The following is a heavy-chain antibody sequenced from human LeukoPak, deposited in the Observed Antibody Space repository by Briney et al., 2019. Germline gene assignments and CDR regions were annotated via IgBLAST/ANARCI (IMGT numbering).Heavy chain of an antibody. D-gene: IGHD3-10*01. CDR2: INPSGGST. CDR1: GYTFNTYY. Sequence: ASVKVSCKASGYTFNTYYMHWVRHAPGQGLEWTGIINPSGGSTSYAQKFQGRVTMTRDTSTSTVYMELSSLRSEDTAVYYCARDRWFGELLSAAGGDYWGQGTLVTVSS. J-gene: IGHJ4*02. CDR3: ARDRWFGELLSAAGGDY. V-gene: IGHV1-46*02.